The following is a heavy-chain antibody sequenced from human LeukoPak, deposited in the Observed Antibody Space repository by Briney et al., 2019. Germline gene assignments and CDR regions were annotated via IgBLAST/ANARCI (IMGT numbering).Heavy chain of an antibody. CDR1: GGSISSGSYY. D-gene: IGHD1-26*01. CDR2: IYTSGST. CDR3: ARAGYGGSYYRPRDWFDP. V-gene: IGHV4-61*02. Sequence: SQTLSLTCTVSGGSISSGSYYWSWIRQPAGKGLEWIGRIYTSGSTNYNPSLKSRVTISVDTSKNQFSLKLSSVTAADTAVYYCARAGYGGSYYRPRDWFDPWGQGTLVTVSS. J-gene: IGHJ5*02.